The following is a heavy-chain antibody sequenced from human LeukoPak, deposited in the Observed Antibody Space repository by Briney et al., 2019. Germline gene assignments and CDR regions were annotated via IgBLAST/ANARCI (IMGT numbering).Heavy chain of an antibody. V-gene: IGHV5-51*01. J-gene: IGHJ4*02. CDR2: IYPGDSDT. CDR3: ARFSGSGWSIYYFDY. Sequence: HGESLKISCKGSGYSFTNYWIGWVRQMPGRGLEWMGIIYPGDSDTRYSPSFQGQVTISADKSISTAYLQWSSLKASDTAMYYCARFSGSGWSIYYFDYWGQGTLVTVSS. D-gene: IGHD6-19*01. CDR1: GYSFTNYW.